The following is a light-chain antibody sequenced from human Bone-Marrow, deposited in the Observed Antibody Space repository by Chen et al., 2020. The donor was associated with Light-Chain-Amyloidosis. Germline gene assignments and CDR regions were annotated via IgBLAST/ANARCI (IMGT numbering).Light chain of an antibody. J-gene: IGKJ2*01. Sequence: DSQMTQSPSSLSASVGDRVTITCRARRIISNSLVWYPQKPGKAPKLLLYAASRLESGGPSRFSGGGSGTDYTLTSTSLEPEDFATYYCQEYYDTPHTFGQGTKLGI. CDR1: RIISNS. CDR3: QEYYDTPHT. V-gene: IGKV1-NL1*01. CDR2: AAS.